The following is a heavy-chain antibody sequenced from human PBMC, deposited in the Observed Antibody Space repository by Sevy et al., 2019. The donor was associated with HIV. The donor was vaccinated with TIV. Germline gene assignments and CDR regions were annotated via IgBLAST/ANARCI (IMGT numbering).Heavy chain of an antibody. CDR2: ISHVGINE. D-gene: IGHD1-26*01. CDR1: GFSFSYYG. CDR3: ANAYSGSYSHSYLYALDV. J-gene: IGHJ6*02. V-gene: IGHV3-30*18. Sequence: GGSLRLSCIGSGFSFSYYGIHWVRQSPGKGLDWVALISHVGINESYADSVKGRFTISRDNSKNTVYLEMNSLRNEDTAIYFCANAYSGSYSHSYLYALDVWGQGTTVTVSS.